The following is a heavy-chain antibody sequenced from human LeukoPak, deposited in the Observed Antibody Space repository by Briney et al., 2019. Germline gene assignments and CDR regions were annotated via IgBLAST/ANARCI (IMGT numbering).Heavy chain of an antibody. CDR3: TRGGSPPEALGDAFDI. CDR1: GFTFDDYG. CDR2: INWNGGST. V-gene: IGHV3-20*04. J-gene: IGHJ3*02. Sequence: GGSLRLSCAASGFTFDDYGMSWVRQAPGKGLEWVSGINWNGGSTGYADSVKGRFTISRDNAKNTLYLQMNSLRAEDTAVYYCTRGGSPPEALGDAFDIWGQGAMVTVSS. D-gene: IGHD1-26*01.